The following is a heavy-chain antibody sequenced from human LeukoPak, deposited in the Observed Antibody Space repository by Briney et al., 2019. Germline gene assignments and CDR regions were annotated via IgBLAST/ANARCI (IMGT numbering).Heavy chain of an antibody. CDR2: IQHSGGT. J-gene: IGHJ3*02. Sequence: SQTLSLTCTVSGGSISSGSYYWSWIRQPPGKGLEWIGHIQHSGGTYYSPSLRSRVTMSLDRSKNQFSLNLSSATAADTAVYYCASPMTLVLRGLAGIDAFNIWGQGTMVTVSS. V-gene: IGHV4-30-2*01. CDR1: GGSISSGSYY. CDR3: ASPMTLVLRGLAGIDAFNI. D-gene: IGHD3-22*01.